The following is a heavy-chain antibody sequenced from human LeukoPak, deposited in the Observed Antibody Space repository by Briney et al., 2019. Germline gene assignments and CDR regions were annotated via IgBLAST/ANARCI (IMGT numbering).Heavy chain of an antibody. CDR1: VGTFSSYA. CDR3: ARARGQLVHWYFDY. J-gene: IGHJ4*02. V-gene: IGHV1-69*05. Sequence: SVKVSCKASVGTFSSYAISWVRQAPGQGLEWMGGIIPIFGTANYAQKFQGRVTITTDESTSTAYMELSSLRSEDTAVYYCARARGQLVHWYFDYWGQGTLVTVSS. D-gene: IGHD6-6*01. CDR2: IIPIFGTA.